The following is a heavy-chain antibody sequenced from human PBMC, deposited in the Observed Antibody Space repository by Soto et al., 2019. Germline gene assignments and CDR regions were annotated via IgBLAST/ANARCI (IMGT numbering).Heavy chain of an antibody. CDR2: IWYDGSNK. CDR3: ARDLSSSWPPPNYYYYGMDV. J-gene: IGHJ6*02. CDR1: GFTFSSYG. D-gene: IGHD6-13*01. V-gene: IGHV3-33*01. Sequence: GGSLRLSCAASGFTFSSYGMHWVRQAPGKGLEWVAVIWYDGSNKYYADSVKGRFTISRDNSKNTLYLQMNSLRAEDTAVYYCARDLSSSWPPPNYYYYGMDVWGQGTTVTSP.